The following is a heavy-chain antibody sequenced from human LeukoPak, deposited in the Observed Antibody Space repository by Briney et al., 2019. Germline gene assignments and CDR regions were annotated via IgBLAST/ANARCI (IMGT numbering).Heavy chain of an antibody. V-gene: IGHV4-39*07. CDR2: IYYSGST. CDR3: ARADYDYVWGSSLSYYFDY. CDR1: GGSISSSSYY. Sequence: KPSETLSLTCTVSGGSISSSSYYWGWIRQPPGKGLEWIGSIYYSGSTYYNPSLKSRVTISVDTSKNQFSLKLSSVTAADTAVYYCARADYDYVWGSSLSYYFDYWGQGTLVTVSS. J-gene: IGHJ4*02. D-gene: IGHD3-16*01.